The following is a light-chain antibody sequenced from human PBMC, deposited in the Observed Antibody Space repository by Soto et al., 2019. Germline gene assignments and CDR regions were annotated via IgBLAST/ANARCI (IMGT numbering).Light chain of an antibody. J-gene: IGKJ5*01. V-gene: IGKV1-33*01. CDR1: QDISNH. CDR3: QQYYNLPIT. CDR2: DAS. Sequence: DIQMTQSPSSLSASVGDRVTITCQASQDISNHLNWYQQKPGKAPKLLIYDASNLETGVPSRFSRSGCGTDFTVTISSLQAEDFATYSCQQYYNLPITFGQGTRLEIK.